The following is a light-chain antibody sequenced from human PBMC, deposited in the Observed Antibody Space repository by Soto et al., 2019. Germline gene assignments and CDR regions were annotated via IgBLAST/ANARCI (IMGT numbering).Light chain of an antibody. CDR2: EVT. CDR3: SSYTTRSTLAV. V-gene: IGLV2-14*01. Sequence: QSALTQPASVSGSRGQSITISCTGTSSDVGGYNYVSWYQQHPGKAPKLMIYEVTNRPSGVSNRFSGSKSGNTASLTISGLQTEDEGDYYCSSYTTRSTLAVFGGGTKVTVL. CDR1: SSDVGGYNY. J-gene: IGLJ2*01.